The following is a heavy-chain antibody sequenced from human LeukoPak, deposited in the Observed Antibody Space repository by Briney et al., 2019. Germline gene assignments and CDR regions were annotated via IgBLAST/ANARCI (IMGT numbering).Heavy chain of an antibody. CDR1: GFTFSSYS. CDR2: ISSSSSTI. D-gene: IGHD5-12*01. CDR3: ARDTRGYLDY. V-gene: IGHV3-48*04. J-gene: IGHJ4*02. Sequence: GGSLRLSCAASGFTFSSYSMNWVRQAPGKGLEWVSYISSSSSTIYYADSVKGRFTISRDNAKNSLYLQMNSLRAEDTAVYYCARDTRGYLDYWGQGTLVTVSS.